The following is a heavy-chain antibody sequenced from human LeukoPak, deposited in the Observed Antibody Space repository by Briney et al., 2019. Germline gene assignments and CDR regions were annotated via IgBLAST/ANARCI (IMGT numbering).Heavy chain of an antibody. J-gene: IGHJ4*02. CDR3: ATGLGYCSGGSCQGNY. V-gene: IGHV1-24*01. CDR2: FDPEDGET. CDR1: GYTLTELS. D-gene: IGHD2-15*01. Sequence: ASVKVSCKVSGYTLTELSMHWVRQAPGKGLEWMGGFDPEDGETIYAQKFQGRVTMTEDTSTDTAYMELSSLRSEDTAVYYCATGLGYCSGGSCQGNYWGQGTLVTVSS.